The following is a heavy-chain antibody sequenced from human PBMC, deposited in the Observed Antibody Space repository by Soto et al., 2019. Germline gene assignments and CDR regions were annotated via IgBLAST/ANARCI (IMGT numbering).Heavy chain of an antibody. J-gene: IGHJ4*02. Sequence: PGGSLRLSCVASGFTFSNYAMHWVRQTPGKGLEWVAVISHDVTNQYYADSVKGRFTISRDNSKNTLYLQMNSLRAEDTAVYYCARGDNFYDSSGYYYWGQGTLVTVSS. D-gene: IGHD3-22*01. CDR3: ARGDNFYDSSGYYY. V-gene: IGHV3-30-3*01. CDR1: GFTFSNYA. CDR2: ISHDVTNQ.